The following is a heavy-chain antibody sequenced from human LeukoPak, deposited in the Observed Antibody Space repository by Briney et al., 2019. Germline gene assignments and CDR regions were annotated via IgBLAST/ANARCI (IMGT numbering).Heavy chain of an antibody. Sequence: GGSLRLSCAASGFTFSSYAMSWVRQAPGKGLEWVSGISARGDSPHYADPVKGRFTISRDNSKNTLYLQMNSLRAEDAAVYYCARALNGYCSAGSCNGDYWGQGTLVTVSS. D-gene: IGHD2-15*01. CDR3: ARALNGYCSAGSCNGDY. J-gene: IGHJ4*02. CDR2: ISARGDSP. V-gene: IGHV3-23*01. CDR1: GFTFSSYA.